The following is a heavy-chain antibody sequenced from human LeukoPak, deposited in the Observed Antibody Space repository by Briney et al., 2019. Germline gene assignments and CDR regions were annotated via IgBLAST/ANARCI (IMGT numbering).Heavy chain of an antibody. D-gene: IGHD5-18*01. Sequence: GSSVKVSCKASGGTFSSYAISWVRQAPGQGLEWMGGIIPIFGTANYAQKFQGRVTITADESTSTAYMELSSLRSEDTAVYYCARARGYSYGQASYYFDYWGQGTLVTVSS. V-gene: IGHV1-69*01. J-gene: IGHJ4*02. CDR2: IIPIFGTA. CDR1: GGTFSSYA. CDR3: ARARGYSYGQASYYFDY.